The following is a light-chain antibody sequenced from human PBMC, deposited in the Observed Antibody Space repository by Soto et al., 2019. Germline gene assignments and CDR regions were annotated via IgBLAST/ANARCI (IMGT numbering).Light chain of an antibody. CDR3: QQSYNSPQT. CDR2: AAS. Sequence: DIQMTQSPSSLSASLGDEVTITCRASQTIMTYLNWYQLKPGKPPRLLICAASSLQSGVPSRFSGSGSGTDFTLTISSLQPEDFATYSCQQSYNSPQTFGRGTKVDIK. J-gene: IGKJ1*01. CDR1: QTIMTY. V-gene: IGKV1-39*01.